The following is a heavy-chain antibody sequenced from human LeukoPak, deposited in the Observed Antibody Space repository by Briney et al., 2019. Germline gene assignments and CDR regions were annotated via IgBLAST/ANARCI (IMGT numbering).Heavy chain of an antibody. Sequence: ASVKVSCKASGYTFTRYYMHWVRQAPGQGLEWMGWINPNSGGTNYAQKFQGRVTMTRDTSISTAYMELSRLRSDDTAVYYCARVPDVFYYYFDYWGQGTLVTVSS. V-gene: IGHV1-2*02. D-gene: IGHD1-14*01. CDR3: ARVPDVFYYYFDY. CDR1: GYTFTRYY. J-gene: IGHJ4*02. CDR2: INPNSGGT.